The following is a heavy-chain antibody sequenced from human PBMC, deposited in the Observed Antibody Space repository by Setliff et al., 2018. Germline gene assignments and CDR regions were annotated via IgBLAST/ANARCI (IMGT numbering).Heavy chain of an antibody. V-gene: IGHV4-61*08. CDR1: GGSISSGGYY. Sequence: SETLSLTCTVSGGSISSGGYYWSWIRQHPGMGLEWIGYIYSSGSTNNNPSLKSRTTISVDTSKNQISLQLRSLTAADTAVYYCVRVLYDYSFESWGQGTLVTVSS. CDR3: VRVLYDYSFES. CDR2: IYSSGST. J-gene: IGHJ4*02. D-gene: IGHD4-4*01.